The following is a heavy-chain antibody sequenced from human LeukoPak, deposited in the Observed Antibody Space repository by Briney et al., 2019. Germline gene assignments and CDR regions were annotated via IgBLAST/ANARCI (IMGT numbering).Heavy chain of an antibody. J-gene: IGHJ4*02. CDR3: ARVVVVVPAAQPLFDY. V-gene: IGHV4-39*07. Sequence: PSETLSLTCTVSGGSISSSSYHWGWIRQPPGKGLEWIGSIYYTGSTNYNPSLKSRVTISVDTSKNQFSLKLSSVTAADTAVYYCARVVVVVPAAQPLFDYWGQGTLVTVSS. CDR1: GGSISSSSYH. D-gene: IGHD2-2*01. CDR2: IYYTGST.